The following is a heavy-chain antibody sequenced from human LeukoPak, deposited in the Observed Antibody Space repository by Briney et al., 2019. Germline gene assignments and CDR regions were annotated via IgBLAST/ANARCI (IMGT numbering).Heavy chain of an antibody. J-gene: IGHJ4*02. CDR3: AGGPQYGGSYVD. D-gene: IGHD1-26*01. V-gene: IGHV3-48*03. CDR2: ISDSGTTT. Sequence: GGSLRLSCAASGVTFTNYEMAWVRQAPGMGLEWVSYISDSGTTTKYVDAVKGRFTISRDNARNSVYLQTESLRVEDTALYYCAGGPQYGGSYVDWGQGTLVTVSS. CDR1: GVTFTNYE.